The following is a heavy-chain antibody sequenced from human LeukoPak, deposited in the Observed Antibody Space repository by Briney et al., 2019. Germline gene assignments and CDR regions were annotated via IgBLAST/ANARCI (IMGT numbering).Heavy chain of an antibody. D-gene: IGHD6-19*01. CDR1: GFTFSSYS. CDR3: AKAPHSSGWQWSLLFDY. V-gene: IGHV3-48*01. CDR2: ISSSSSTI. J-gene: IGHJ4*02. Sequence: GGSLRLSCAASGFTFSSYSMNWVRQAPGKGLEWVSYISSSSSTIYYADSVKGRFTISRDNSKNTLYLQMNSLRAEDTAVYYCAKAPHSSGWQWSLLFDYWGQGTLVTVSS.